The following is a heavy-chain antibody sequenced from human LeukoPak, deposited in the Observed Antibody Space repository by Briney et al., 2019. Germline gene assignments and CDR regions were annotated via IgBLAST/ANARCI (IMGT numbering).Heavy chain of an antibody. D-gene: IGHD6-19*01. CDR1: GGSLSAYY. CDR3: ARVGSSGWHPGFDY. Sequence: SETLSLTCAVYGGSLSAYYWSWIRQPPGKGLEWIGEINHSGSTNYNPSLKSRVTISVDTSKNQFSLKLSSVTAADTAVYYCARVGSSGWHPGFDYWGQGTLVTVSS. CDR2: INHSGST. V-gene: IGHV4-34*01. J-gene: IGHJ4*02.